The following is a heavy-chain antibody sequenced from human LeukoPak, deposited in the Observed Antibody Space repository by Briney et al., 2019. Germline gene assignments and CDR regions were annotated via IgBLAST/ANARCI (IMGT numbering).Heavy chain of an antibody. J-gene: IGHJ4*02. D-gene: IGHD2-15*01. CDR2: IYHSGST. CDR1: GGSISSGGYS. CDR3: ARARYCSGGSCYYFDY. Sequence: SETLSLTCAVSGGSISSGGYSWSWIRQPPGKGLEWIGYIYHSGSTYYNPSLNSRVTISVDRSKNQFSLKLSSVTAADTAVYYCARARYCSGGSCYYFDYWGQGTLVTVSS. V-gene: IGHV4-30-2*01.